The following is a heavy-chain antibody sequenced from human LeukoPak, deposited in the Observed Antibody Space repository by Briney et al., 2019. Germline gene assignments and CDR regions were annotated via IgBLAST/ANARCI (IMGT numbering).Heavy chain of an antibody. V-gene: IGHV3-23*01. J-gene: IGHJ4*02. Sequence: GGSLRLSCAASGFTFSSYAMSWVRQAPGKGLEWVSAISGSGGSTYYADSGKGRVTISRDNSKNTLYLQMNSLRAEDTAVYYCAKDLSYYYDSSGYNDWGQGTLVTVSS. CDR1: GFTFSSYA. CDR3: AKDLSYYYDSSGYND. CDR2: ISGSGGST. D-gene: IGHD3-22*01.